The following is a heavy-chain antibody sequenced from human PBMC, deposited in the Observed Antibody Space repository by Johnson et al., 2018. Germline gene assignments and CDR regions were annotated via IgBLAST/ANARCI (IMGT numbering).Heavy chain of an antibody. V-gene: IGHV4-59*11. D-gene: IGHD6-13*01. CDR3: ARESFSITAGIDGFDI. CDR2: IYESGGT. CDR1: GVSLSLHQ. J-gene: IGHJ3*02. Sequence: QVQLQESGPGLVKXSETLSLICTVSGVSLSLHQWNWIRQPPGKGLEWIGVIYESGGTNYNPSLNSRVTISLGASKNQFSLKLSSVTAADTAVYYCARESFSITAGIDGFDIWGQGTMVTVSS.